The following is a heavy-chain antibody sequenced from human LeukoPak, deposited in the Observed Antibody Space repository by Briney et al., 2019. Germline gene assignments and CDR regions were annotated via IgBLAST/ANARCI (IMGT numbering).Heavy chain of an antibody. CDR1: GYTFTSYG. CDR2: INPNSGGT. D-gene: IGHD3-10*01. J-gene: IGHJ4*02. Sequence: GASVKVSCKASGYTFTSYGISWVRQAPGQGLEWMGWINPNSGGTNYAQKFQGRVTMTRDTSISTAYMELSRLRSDDTAVYYCARDSTMVPYYFDYWGQGTLVTVSS. CDR3: ARDSTMVPYYFDY. V-gene: IGHV1-2*02.